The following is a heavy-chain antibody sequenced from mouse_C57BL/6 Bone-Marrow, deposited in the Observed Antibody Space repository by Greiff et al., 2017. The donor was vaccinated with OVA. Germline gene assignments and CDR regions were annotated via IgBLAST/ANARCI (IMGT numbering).Heavy chain of an antibody. CDR3: AIGSPYFYAMDY. J-gene: IGHJ4*01. Sequence: VHVKQSGPELVKPGDSVKISCKASGYSFTGYFMNWVMQSHGKSLEWIGRINPYNGDTFYNQKFKGKATLTVDKSSSTAHMELRSLTSEDSAVYYCAIGSPYFYAMDYWGQGTSVTVSS. D-gene: IGHD3-3*01. CDR2: INPYNGDT. CDR1: GYSFTGYF. V-gene: IGHV1-20*01.